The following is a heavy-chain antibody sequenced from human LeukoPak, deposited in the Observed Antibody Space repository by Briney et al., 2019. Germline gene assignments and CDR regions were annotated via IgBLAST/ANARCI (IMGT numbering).Heavy chain of an antibody. D-gene: IGHD3-3*01. J-gene: IGHJ5*02. V-gene: IGHV4-4*07. CDR3: ARGRLLEWFDS. CDR1: GGTISSYY. CDR2: IYISGST. Sequence: SETLTLTCIASGGTISSYYWSWIRQPPGKGLEWIGRIYISGSTNYNPSLKSRVIMSVDTSKNQFSLKLSSVTAADTAVYYCARGRLLEWFDSWGQGTLVSVSS.